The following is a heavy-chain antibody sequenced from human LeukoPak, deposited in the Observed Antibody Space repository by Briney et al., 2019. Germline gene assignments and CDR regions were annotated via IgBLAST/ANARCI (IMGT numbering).Heavy chain of an antibody. J-gene: IGHJ3*02. CDR1: GFTFSDYY. CDR3: ARSGYGLLVAFDI. CDR2: IYSGGST. V-gene: IGHV3-53*01. D-gene: IGHD5-12*01. Sequence: GGFLRLSCAASGFTFSDYYMSWIRQAPGKGLEWVSVIYSGGSTYYADSVKGRFTISRDNSKNTLYLQMNSLRAEDTAVYYCARSGYGLLVAFDIWGQGTMVTVSS.